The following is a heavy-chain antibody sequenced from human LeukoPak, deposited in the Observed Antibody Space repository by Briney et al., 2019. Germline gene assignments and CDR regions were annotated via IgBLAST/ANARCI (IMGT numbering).Heavy chain of an antibody. CDR1: GYRFTTYW. V-gene: IGHV5-51*01. CDR2: ILPDDSDT. CDR3: ARQGAGASHYDDTGLPRGAFDV. J-gene: IGHJ3*01. D-gene: IGHD3-22*01. Sequence: PGASLKISCKVSGYRFTTYWIAWVRQMPGKGLDFMGIILPDDSDTRYSPSFRGQVTISVDKSINTAYLQWDSLKASDTAMYYCARQGAGASHYDDTGLPRGAFDVWGQGTMLTVSS.